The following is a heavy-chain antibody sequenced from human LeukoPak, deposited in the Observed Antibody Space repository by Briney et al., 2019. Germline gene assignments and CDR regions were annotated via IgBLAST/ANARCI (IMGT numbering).Heavy chain of an antibody. Sequence: GRSLRLSCAASGFTFSKYAFHWVRQAPGRGLEWVAIIAYDGSHKYYADSVRGRFSNSTDNSNNTVLLQMNSLRPADMAVYYCARDHLYCSDGACSAHNWFDPWGQGTLVTVSS. D-gene: IGHD2-8*01. CDR3: ARDHLYCSDGACSAHNWFDP. J-gene: IGHJ5*02. V-gene: IGHV3-30-3*01. CDR1: GFTFSKYA. CDR2: IAYDGSHK.